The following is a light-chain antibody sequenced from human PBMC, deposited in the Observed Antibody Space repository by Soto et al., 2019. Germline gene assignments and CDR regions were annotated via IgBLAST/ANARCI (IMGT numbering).Light chain of an antibody. CDR3: QAWDSSSYV. J-gene: IGLJ1*01. Sequence: SYELTQPPSVSVSPGKTASITCSGDKLGDKYARWYQQKPGQSPVLVIYQDSKRPSGIPERFSGSNSGNTATLTISGTQAMDEADYYCQAWDSSSYVFGTGTKVTVL. V-gene: IGLV3-1*01. CDR1: KLGDKY. CDR2: QDS.